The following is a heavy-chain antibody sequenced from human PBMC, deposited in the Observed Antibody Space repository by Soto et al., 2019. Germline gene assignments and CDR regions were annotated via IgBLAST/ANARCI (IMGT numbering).Heavy chain of an antibody. J-gene: IGHJ4*02. CDR2: IYYSGST. CDR3: ARSDGRY. V-gene: IGHV4-59*01. CDR1: GGSTTSSY. Sequence: XXTLSLPCTVSGGSTTSSYWSWIRQPTGKGLEWIGYIYYSGSTNYNPSLKSRVTISVDTSKNQFSMKLSSVTAADTAVYYCARSDGRYWGQGTLVTVSS.